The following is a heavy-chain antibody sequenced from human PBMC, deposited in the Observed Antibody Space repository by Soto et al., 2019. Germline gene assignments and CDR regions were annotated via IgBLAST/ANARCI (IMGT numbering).Heavy chain of an antibody. J-gene: IGHJ2*01. D-gene: IGHD3-10*01. Sequence: SVKVSCKASGGTFSSYAISWVRQAPGQGREWMGGIIPIFGTANYAQKFQGRVTITADESTSTAYMELSSLRSEDTAVYYCARDHGNYYGYFELWGRGTLVTVSS. CDR1: GGTFSSYA. CDR2: IIPIFGTA. V-gene: IGHV1-69*13. CDR3: ARDHGNYYGYFEL.